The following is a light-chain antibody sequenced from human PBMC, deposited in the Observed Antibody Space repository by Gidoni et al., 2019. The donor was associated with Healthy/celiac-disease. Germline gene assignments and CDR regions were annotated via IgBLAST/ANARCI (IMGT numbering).Light chain of an antibody. Sequence: EIVLTQSPATLSLSPGERATLSCRASQSVSGYLAWYQQKTGQAPRLLIYDASNRATGIPARFSGSWSGTDFPLTISSLAPEDFALYYCQQRSNSPLTFGGGTKVEIK. CDR1: QSVSGY. V-gene: IGKV3-11*01. CDR2: DAS. J-gene: IGKJ4*01. CDR3: QQRSNSPLT.